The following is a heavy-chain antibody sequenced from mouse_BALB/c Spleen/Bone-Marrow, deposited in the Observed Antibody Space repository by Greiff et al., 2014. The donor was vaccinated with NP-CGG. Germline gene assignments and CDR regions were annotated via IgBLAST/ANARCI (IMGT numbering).Heavy chain of an antibody. J-gene: IGHJ2*01. CDR3: ARGATALDY. D-gene: IGHD1-2*01. V-gene: IGHV1S130*01. CDR2: IHPNSGNT. CDR1: GYTFTSSW. Sequence: QVQLQQSGSVLVRPGASVKLSCKASGYTFTSSWMHWAKQRPGQSLEWIGEIHPNSGNTNYNEKFKGKATLTVDTSSSTAYVDLSSLTSEDSAVYYCARGATALDYWGQGTTLTVSS.